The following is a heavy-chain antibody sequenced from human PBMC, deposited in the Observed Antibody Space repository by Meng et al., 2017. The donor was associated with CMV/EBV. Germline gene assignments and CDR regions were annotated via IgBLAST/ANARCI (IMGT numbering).Heavy chain of an antibody. J-gene: IGHJ6*02. V-gene: IGHV3-64*02. CDR2: ISSNGGST. Sequence: GGSLRLSCAASGFTFSSYAMHWVRQAPGKGLKYVSAISSNGGSTYYADSVKGRFTISRDNSKNTLYLQMGSLRAEDMAVYYCARVVPAVYGMDVWGQGTTVTVSS. D-gene: IGHD2-2*01. CDR1: GFTFSSYA. CDR3: ARVVPAVYGMDV.